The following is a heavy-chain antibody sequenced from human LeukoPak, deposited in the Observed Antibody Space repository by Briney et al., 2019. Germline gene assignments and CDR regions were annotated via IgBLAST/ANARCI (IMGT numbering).Heavy chain of an antibody. Sequence: SETLSLTCTVSGGSISSYYWSWIRQPPGKGLEWIGYIYYSGSTNYGPSLKSRVTISVDTSKNQFSLKLSSVTAADTAVYYCARVRASYGDYGAYYFDYWGQGTLVTVSS. D-gene: IGHD4-17*01. CDR3: ARVRASYGDYGAYYFDY. CDR2: IYYSGST. J-gene: IGHJ4*02. CDR1: GGSISSYY. V-gene: IGHV4-59*01.